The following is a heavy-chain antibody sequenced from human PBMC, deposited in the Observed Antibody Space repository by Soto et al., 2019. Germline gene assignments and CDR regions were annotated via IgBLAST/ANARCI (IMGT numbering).Heavy chain of an antibody. V-gene: IGHV3-30-3*01. J-gene: IGHJ4*02. Sequence: QVQLVESGGGVVQPGRSLRLSCAASGFSFSISPMHWVRQAPGKGPEWVALISYDGTNKFYADSVKGRFTISRENSKSTLYLQLDSLRPEDAAVYYCARDPTTSGGQHWAFNYFDSWGQGTLVTVSS. D-gene: IGHD7-27*01. CDR2: ISYDGTNK. CDR1: GFSFSISP. CDR3: ARDPTTSGGQHWAFNYFDS.